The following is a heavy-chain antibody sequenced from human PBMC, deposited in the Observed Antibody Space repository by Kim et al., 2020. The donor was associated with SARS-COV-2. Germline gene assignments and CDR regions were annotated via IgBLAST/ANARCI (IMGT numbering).Heavy chain of an antibody. J-gene: IGHJ6*02. Sequence: GGSLRLSCAASGFTFSGSAMHWVRQASGKGLEWVGRIRSKANSYVTAYAASVKGRFTISRDDSKNTAYLQMNSLKTEDTAVYYCTRHVVGGWYPPRGMDVWGQVTTVTVSS. D-gene: IGHD6-19*01. CDR3: TRHVVGGWYPPRGMDV. CDR1: GFTFSGSA. V-gene: IGHV3-73*01. CDR2: IRSKANSYVT.